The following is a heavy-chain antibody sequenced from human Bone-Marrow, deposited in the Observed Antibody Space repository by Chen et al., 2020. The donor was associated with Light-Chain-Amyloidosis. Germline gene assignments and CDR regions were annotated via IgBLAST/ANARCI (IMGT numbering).Heavy chain of an antibody. J-gene: IGHJ3*02. CDR1: GVTFSSYA. V-gene: IGHV3-13*01. Sequence: EVQLVESGGGLVQPGGSLRLSCAASGVTFSSYAMHWVRQATGKGLEWVSAIGTAGDTYYPGSVKGRFTISRENAKNSLYLQMNSLRAGDTAVYYCARAGNYYDSSGYYAFDIWGQGTMVTVSS. CDR3: ARAGNYYDSSGYYAFDI. D-gene: IGHD3-22*01. CDR2: IGTAGDT.